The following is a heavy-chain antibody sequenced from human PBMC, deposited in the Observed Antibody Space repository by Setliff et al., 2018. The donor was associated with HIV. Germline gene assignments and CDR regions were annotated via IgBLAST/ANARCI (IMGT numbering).Heavy chain of an antibody. J-gene: IGHJ4*02. CDR1: GFTFSSYS. Sequence: SLKISCAASGFTFSSYSMNWVRQAPGKGLEWVSSISSSSSYIYYADSVKGRFTISRDNAKNSLYLQMNGLRAEDTAVYYCARAGLQFLEWLYYFDYWGQGTLVTVSS. V-gene: IGHV3-21*01. D-gene: IGHD3-3*01. CDR3: ARAGLQFLEWLYYFDY. CDR2: ISSSSSYI.